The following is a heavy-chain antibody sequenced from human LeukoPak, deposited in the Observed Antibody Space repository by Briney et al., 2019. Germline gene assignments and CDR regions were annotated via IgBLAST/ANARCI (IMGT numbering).Heavy chain of an antibody. D-gene: IGHD6-6*01. V-gene: IGHV1-8*02. CDR3: ARESSYSSSSSRTTNKWFDP. CDR1: GYTFTSYG. CDR2: MNPNSGNT. Sequence: ASVKVSCKASGYTFTSYGIIWVRQAPGQGLEWMGWMNPNSGNTGYAQKFQGRVTMTRDTSISTAYMELSRLRSDDTAVYYCARESSYSSSSSRTTNKWFDPWGQGTLVTVSS. J-gene: IGHJ5*02.